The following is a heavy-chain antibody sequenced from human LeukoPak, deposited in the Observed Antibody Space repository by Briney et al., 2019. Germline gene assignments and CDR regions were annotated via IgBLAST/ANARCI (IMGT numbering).Heavy chain of an antibody. Sequence: PSETLSLTCTVSGGSISSYYWSWIRQPPGKGLEWIGYIYYSGSTNYNPSLKSRVTISVDTSKNQFSLKLSSVTAADTAVYHCARDLAESSSSWYMYFDYWGQGTLVTVSS. CDR2: IYYSGST. J-gene: IGHJ4*02. V-gene: IGHV4-59*01. CDR1: GGSISSYY. CDR3: ARDLAESSSSWYMYFDY. D-gene: IGHD6-13*01.